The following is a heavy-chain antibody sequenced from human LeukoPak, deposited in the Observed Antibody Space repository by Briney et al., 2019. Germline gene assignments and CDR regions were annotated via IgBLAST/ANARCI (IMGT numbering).Heavy chain of an antibody. J-gene: IGHJ4*02. CDR3: ARDSGSYDY. Sequence: GGSLRLSCAASRFTFSTYAMSWVHQAPGKGLEWVSAISGNGASTYYVDSVKGRFTISRDNAKNSLYLQMNSLRAEDTAVYYCARDSGSYDYWGQGTLVTVSS. CDR1: RFTFSTYA. V-gene: IGHV3-23*01. CDR2: ISGNGAST. D-gene: IGHD1-26*01.